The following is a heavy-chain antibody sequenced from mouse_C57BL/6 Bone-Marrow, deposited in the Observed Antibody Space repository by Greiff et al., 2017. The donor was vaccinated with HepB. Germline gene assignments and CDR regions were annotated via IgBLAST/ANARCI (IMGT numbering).Heavy chain of an antibody. CDR3: ARDRLTGLDY. Sequence: DVHLVESEGGLVQPGSSMKLSCTASGFTFSDYYMAWVRQVPEKGLEWVANINYDGSSTYYLDSLKSRFIISRDNAKNILYLQMSSLKSEDTATYYCARDRLTGLDYWGQGTTLTVSS. V-gene: IGHV5-16*01. D-gene: IGHD4-1*01. CDR2: INYDGSST. J-gene: IGHJ2*01. CDR1: GFTFSDYY.